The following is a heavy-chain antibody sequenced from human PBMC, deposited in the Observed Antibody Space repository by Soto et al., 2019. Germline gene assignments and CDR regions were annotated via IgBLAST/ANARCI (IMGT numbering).Heavy chain of an antibody. CDR1: GGSLSSYY. CDR2: IYYSGST. V-gene: IGHV4-59*08. D-gene: IGHD4-17*01. Sequence: SETLSLTSTVSGGSLSSYYWSWIRQPPGKGLEWIGYIYYSGSTNYNPSPKSRVTISVDTSKNQFSLKLSSVTAADTAVYYCARRYGPGFDYWGQGTLVTVSS. CDR3: ARRYGPGFDY. J-gene: IGHJ4*02.